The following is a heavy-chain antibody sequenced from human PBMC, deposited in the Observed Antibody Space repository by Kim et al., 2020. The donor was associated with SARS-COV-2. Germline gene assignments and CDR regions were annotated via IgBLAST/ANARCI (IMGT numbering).Heavy chain of an antibody. Sequence: SETLSLTCTVSGGSISSGSYYWSWIRQPAGKGLEWIGRIYTSGSTNYNPSLKSRVTISVDTSKNQFSLKLSSVTAADTAVYYCARDAYGSGSYYNARFDPWGQGTLVTVSS. CDR3: ARDAYGSGSYYNARFDP. V-gene: IGHV4-61*02. J-gene: IGHJ5*02. D-gene: IGHD3-10*01. CDR2: IYTSGST. CDR1: GGSISSGSYY.